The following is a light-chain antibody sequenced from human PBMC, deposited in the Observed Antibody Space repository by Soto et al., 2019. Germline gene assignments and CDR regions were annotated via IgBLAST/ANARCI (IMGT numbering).Light chain of an antibody. CDR2: DAS. V-gene: IGKV3-15*01. CDR1: QSVSSN. J-gene: IGKJ4*01. CDR3: QQYNKWPLT. Sequence: EIVMTQSPATLSVSPGERASLSCRASQSVSSNLAWYQQKPDQAPRLLIYDASTRAPGIPARFSGSGSGAEFTLTISSLQSEDVAVYYCQQYNKWPLTFGGGTKVDIK.